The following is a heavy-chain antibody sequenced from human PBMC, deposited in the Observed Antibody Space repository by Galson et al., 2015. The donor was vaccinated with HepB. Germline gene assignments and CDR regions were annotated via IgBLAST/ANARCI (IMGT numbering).Heavy chain of an antibody. CDR2: FTSSGGT. J-gene: IGHJ4*02. CDR1: GCTFSNYP. D-gene: IGHD2-15*01. CDR3: AKGLERAATFDY. V-gene: IGHV3-23*01. Sequence: SLRLSCAASGCTFSNYPMTWVRQAPGEGLEWVSTFTSSGGTYYADSVKGRFTISRDSSKSTLYLQVNSLRAEDTAVYYCAKGLERAATFDYWGQGSLVTVSS.